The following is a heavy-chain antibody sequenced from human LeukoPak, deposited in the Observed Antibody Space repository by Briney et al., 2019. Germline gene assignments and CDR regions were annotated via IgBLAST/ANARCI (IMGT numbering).Heavy chain of an antibody. J-gene: IGHJ4*02. CDR1: GYTFTGYY. CDR3: AKDSPYGGSFYYIDY. CDR2: INPNSGGT. D-gene: IGHD2/OR15-2a*01. Sequence: ASVKVSCKASGYTFTGYYMHWVRQAPGQGLEWMGWINPNSGGTNYAQKFQGWVTMTRDTSISTAYMELSGLRSDDTAVYYCAKDSPYGGSFYYIDYWGQGALVTVSS. V-gene: IGHV1-2*04.